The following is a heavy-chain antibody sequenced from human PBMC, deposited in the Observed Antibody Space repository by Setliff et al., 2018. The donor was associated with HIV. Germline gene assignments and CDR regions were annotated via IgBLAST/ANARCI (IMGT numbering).Heavy chain of an antibody. J-gene: IGHJ4*02. D-gene: IGHD2-21*02. CDR3: VRGGGSLWRTVVTPSGDFDF. Sequence: GGSLRLSCAASGFTFSDYYMTWIRQAPGKGLEWVSYISTSGTYTNYTDFVKGRFTISRDNGKNSLYLQMNSLRVEDTALYYCVRGGGSLWRTVVTPSGDFDFWGQGTLVTVS. CDR2: ISTSGTYT. CDR1: GFTFSDYY. V-gene: IGHV3-11*05.